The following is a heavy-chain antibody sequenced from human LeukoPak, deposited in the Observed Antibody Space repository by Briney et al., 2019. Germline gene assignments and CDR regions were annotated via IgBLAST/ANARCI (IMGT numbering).Heavy chain of an antibody. Sequence: PGGSLRLSCAASGLTLSAFHMHWVRQASGKGLEWVGRITTKANSYATAYAASVKGRFTVSRDDSKNTAYLQMSSLKTEDTAVYYCTTYTSGHYWGQGTLVTVSS. CDR1: GLTLSAFH. J-gene: IGHJ4*02. CDR2: ITTKANSYAT. CDR3: TTYTSGHY. V-gene: IGHV3-73*01. D-gene: IGHD6-19*01.